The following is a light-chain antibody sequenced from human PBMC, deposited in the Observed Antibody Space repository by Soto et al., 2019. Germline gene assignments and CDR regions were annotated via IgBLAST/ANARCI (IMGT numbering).Light chain of an antibody. Sequence: EIVLTQSPATLSLSPVSRATLSCRASQSVSSYLAWYQQKPGQAPRLLIYDASNRATGIPARFSGSGSGTDFTLTISSLEPEDFAVYYCQQRSNWITFGQGTRLEI. V-gene: IGKV3-11*01. CDR2: DAS. CDR3: QQRSNWIT. CDR1: QSVSSY. J-gene: IGKJ5*01.